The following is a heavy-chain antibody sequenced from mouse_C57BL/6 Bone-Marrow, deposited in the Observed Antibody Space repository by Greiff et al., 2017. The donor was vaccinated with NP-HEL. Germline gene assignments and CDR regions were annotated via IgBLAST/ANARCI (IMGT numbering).Heavy chain of an antibody. CDR3: ARHYGSSQYYLDY. Sequence: QVQLQQPGAELVRPGTSVKLSCKASGYTFTSYWMHWVKQRPGQGLEWIGVIDPSDSYTNYNQKFKGKATLTVDTSSSTAYMQLSSLTSEDSAVYCCARHYGSSQYYLDYWGQGTTLTVSS. D-gene: IGHD1-1*01. V-gene: IGHV1-59*01. CDR1: GYTFTSYW. CDR2: IDPSDSYT. J-gene: IGHJ2*01.